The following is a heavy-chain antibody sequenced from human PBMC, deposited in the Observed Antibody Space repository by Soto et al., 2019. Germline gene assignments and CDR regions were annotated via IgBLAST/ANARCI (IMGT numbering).Heavy chain of an antibody. D-gene: IGHD6-19*01. J-gene: IGHJ4*02. V-gene: IGHV3-23*01. Sequence: EVQLLESGGGLVQPGGSLRLSCAASEFTFSIYAMSWVRQAPGKGLEWVSAISGSGDYTYYADSVKGRFAISRDNSKNTLYLQMNSLRAEDTAVYYCAKVLKAVAGTYDYWGQGTLVTVSS. CDR1: EFTFSIYA. CDR2: ISGSGDYT. CDR3: AKVLKAVAGTYDY.